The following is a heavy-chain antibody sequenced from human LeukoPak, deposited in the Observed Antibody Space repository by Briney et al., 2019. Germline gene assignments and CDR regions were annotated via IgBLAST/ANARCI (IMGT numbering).Heavy chain of an antibody. V-gene: IGHV4-4*01. J-gene: IGHJ3*02. Sequence: SGTLSLTCAVSGGSINNNNWWSWLRQSPGMRLEWLGDIYHRGSTNYNPSLKSRVTISLDKSKNHFSLTLTSVTAADTAVYCCARRPNPHSFDIWGQGTMVTVS. D-gene: IGHD1-14*01. CDR1: GGSINNNNW. CDR3: ARRPNPHSFDI. CDR2: IYHRGST.